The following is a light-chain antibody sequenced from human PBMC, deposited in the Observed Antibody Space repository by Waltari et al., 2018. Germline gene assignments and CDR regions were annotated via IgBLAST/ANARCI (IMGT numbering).Light chain of an antibody. J-gene: IGKJ1*01. CDR1: QSVLYNSNDKNY. CDR3: QQYYRSRT. V-gene: IGKV4-1*01. CDR2: CAS. Sequence: DIVMTQSQDSMAVSLGERATIPCRSSQSVLYNSNDKNYLAWYQQKPGQPPRLLIYCASTRESGVPDRFSGSGSGTYFTLTISNLQAEDVAVYYCQQYYRSRTFGQGTKVEIK.